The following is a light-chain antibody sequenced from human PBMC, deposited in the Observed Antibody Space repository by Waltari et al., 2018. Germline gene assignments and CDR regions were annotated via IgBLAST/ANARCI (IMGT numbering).Light chain of an antibody. CDR1: QSVLYSSNNKNY. Sequence: DVVMTQSPDSLAVSLGERAPINCKTSQSVLYSSNNKNYLGCYQQKPGQPPKLLIYWASTRESGVPDRFSGSGSGTDFTLTINSLQPEDVAVYYCQQYYTTPQTFGQGTKVEIK. CDR2: WAS. V-gene: IGKV4-1*01. CDR3: QQYYTTPQT. J-gene: IGKJ2*01.